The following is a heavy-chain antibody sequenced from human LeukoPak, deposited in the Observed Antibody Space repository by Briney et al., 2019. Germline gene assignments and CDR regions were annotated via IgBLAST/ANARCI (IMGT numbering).Heavy chain of an antibody. Sequence: ASVKVSCKTSGYSFNDYYLHWVRQAPGQGLEWMGWINPNSGRTDYAPKFQGRVTLSTDTSITTAYMELSSLISGDTALYYCARDSGDVLTGYYHFWGQGTLVTVSS. CDR2: INPNSGRT. CDR3: ARDSGDVLTGYYHF. D-gene: IGHD3-9*01. CDR1: GYSFNDYY. V-gene: IGHV1-2*02. J-gene: IGHJ4*02.